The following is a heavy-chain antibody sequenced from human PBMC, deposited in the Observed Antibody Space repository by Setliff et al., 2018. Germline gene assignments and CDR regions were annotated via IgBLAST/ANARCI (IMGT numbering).Heavy chain of an antibody. CDR3: ARDIPGDY. Sequence: LSLTCTVSGGSISSGSYYWSWIRQPAGKGLEWIGHIYTSGSTNYNPSLKSRVTISVDTSKNQFSLKLSSVTAADTAVYYCARDIPGDYWGQGTLVTVS. D-gene: IGHD2-21*01. CDR1: GGSISSGSYY. J-gene: IGHJ4*02. CDR2: IYTSGST. V-gene: IGHV4-61*09.